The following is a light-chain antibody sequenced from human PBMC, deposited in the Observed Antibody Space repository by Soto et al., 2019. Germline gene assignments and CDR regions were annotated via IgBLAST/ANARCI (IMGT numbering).Light chain of an antibody. CDR2: ANN. Sequence: QSVLTQPPSVSGAPGQRVTISCTGSTSNIGAGYDVHWYQQVPGTTPKLLIYANNNRPSGVPDRFSGSKSGTSASLVITGLQAEDEADYYCQSYDNSLSGWLFGGGTKGTVL. CDR3: QSYDNSLSGWL. V-gene: IGLV1-40*01. CDR1: TSNIGAGYD. J-gene: IGLJ2*01.